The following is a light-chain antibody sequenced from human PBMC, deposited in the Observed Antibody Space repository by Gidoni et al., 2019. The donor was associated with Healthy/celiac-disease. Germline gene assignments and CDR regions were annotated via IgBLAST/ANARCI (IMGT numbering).Light chain of an antibody. Sequence: DIQMTQSPSSLSASVGDRVTITCRASQSISSYLNWYQQKPGKAPKLLIFAASSLQSGVPSRFSGGVSGTDFTLTISSLQPEYFATYYCQQSYSTPLTFGGGTKVEIK. V-gene: IGKV1-39*01. CDR3: QQSYSTPLT. CDR1: QSISSY. J-gene: IGKJ4*01. CDR2: AAS.